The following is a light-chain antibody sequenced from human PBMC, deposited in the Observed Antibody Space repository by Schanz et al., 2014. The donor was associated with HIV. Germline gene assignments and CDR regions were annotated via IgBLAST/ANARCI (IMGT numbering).Light chain of an antibody. V-gene: IGLV2-14*02. Sequence: QSALTQPASVSGSPGQSITISCTGTSSDVGSYNLVSWYQQHPGKAPKLMIYDVSDRPSGVSNRFSGSKSGNTASLTISGLQVEDEADYFCSSYTSSNTLYVLFGGGTKLTVL. CDR1: SSDVGSYNL. CDR2: DVS. CDR3: SSYTSSNTLYVL. J-gene: IGLJ3*02.